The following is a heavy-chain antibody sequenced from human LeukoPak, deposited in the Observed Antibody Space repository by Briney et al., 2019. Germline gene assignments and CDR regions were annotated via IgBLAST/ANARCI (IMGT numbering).Heavy chain of an antibody. CDR2: VNYSGST. D-gene: IGHD3-3*01. V-gene: IGHV4-59*01. CDR1: GGSISSYY. CDR3: ARLTVFGDWYYFDY. J-gene: IGHJ4*02. Sequence: PSETLSLTCTVSGGSISSYYWSWIRQPPGKGLEWTGQVNYSGSTNKNPSLMSRLTISADTSKNQFSLTLSSVTAADTAVYYCARLTVFGDWYYFDYWGQGTLVTVSS.